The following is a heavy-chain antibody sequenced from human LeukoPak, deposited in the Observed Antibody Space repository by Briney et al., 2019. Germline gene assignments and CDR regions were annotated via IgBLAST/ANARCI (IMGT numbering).Heavy chain of an antibody. CDR2: ISGSGGST. Sequence: GGSLRLSCAASGFTFSSYAMSWVRQAPGKGLEWVSAISGSGGSTYYVDSVKGRFTISRDNSKNTLYLQMNSLRAEDTAVYYCAKLVAVAGHFDYWGQGTLVTVSS. V-gene: IGHV3-23*01. J-gene: IGHJ4*02. CDR1: GFTFSSYA. CDR3: AKLVAVAGHFDY. D-gene: IGHD6-19*01.